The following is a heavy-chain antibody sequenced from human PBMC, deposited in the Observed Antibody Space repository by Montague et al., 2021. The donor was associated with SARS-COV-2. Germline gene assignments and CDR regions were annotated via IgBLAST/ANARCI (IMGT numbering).Heavy chain of an antibody. CDR1: GFTFSSYE. CDR2: ISSSGSTI. V-gene: IGHV3-48*03. Sequence: SLRLPCAASGFTFSSYEMNWVRQAPGKGLEWVSYISSSGSTIYYADSVKGRFTISRDNAKNSLYLQMNSLRAEDTAVYYCAPREWELGAFDIWGQGTMVTVSS. J-gene: IGHJ3*02. CDR3: APREWELGAFDI. D-gene: IGHD1-26*01.